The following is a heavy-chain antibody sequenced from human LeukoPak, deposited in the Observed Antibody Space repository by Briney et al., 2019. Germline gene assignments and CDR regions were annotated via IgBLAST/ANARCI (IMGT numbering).Heavy chain of an antibody. CDR1: GFTFSSYW. J-gene: IGHJ6*03. V-gene: IGHV3-7*01. Sequence: GGSLRLSCAASGFTFSSYWMSWVRQAPGKGLEWVANIKQDGSEKYYVDSVKGRFTISRDNAKNSLYLQMNSLRAEDTAVYYCARSASGSSWVYHYYYYYMDVWGKGTTVTVSS. CDR3: ARSASGSSWVYHYYYYYMDV. D-gene: IGHD6-13*01. CDR2: IKQDGSEK.